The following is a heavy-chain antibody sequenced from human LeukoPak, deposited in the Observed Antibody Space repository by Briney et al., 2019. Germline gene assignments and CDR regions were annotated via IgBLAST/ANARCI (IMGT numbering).Heavy chain of an antibody. CDR2: IRSNCDTI. V-gene: IGHV3-48*01. CDR1: GFTFSSYS. Sequence: GGSLRLSCAASGFTFSSYSMNWVRQAPGKGLEWISYIRSNCDTIYYADSVKGRFTISRDNAENSLYLQMSSLRAEDTAVYYCARDPRYSGYDYFDYWGQGTLVTVSS. CDR3: ARDPRYSGYDYFDY. J-gene: IGHJ4*02. D-gene: IGHD5-12*01.